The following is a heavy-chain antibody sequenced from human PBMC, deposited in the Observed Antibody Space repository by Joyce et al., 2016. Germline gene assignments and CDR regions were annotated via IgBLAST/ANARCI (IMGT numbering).Heavy chain of an antibody. Sequence: QVHLVQSGPEVKKPGSSVKVSCKASGGTFSTFAMSGVRQAPGQGLEWVGEIIPIFGTTDYAQKFQGRVTITADESTSTTYMEMGGLRSEDTAVYYCARHFLGYCSGGSCYSPLKTDYWGQGTLVTVSS. D-gene: IGHD2-15*01. CDR3: ARHFLGYCSGGSCYSPLKTDY. V-gene: IGHV1-69*12. CDR1: GGTFSTFA. CDR2: IIPIFGTT. J-gene: IGHJ4*02.